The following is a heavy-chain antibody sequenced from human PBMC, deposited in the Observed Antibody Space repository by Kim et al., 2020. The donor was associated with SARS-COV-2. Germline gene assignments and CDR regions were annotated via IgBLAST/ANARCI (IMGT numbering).Heavy chain of an antibody. Sequence: SETLSLTCTVSGGSISSYYWNWFRQPPGKGLEWIGYIYYSGSTNYNPSLKSRVTISIDTSKNTFSLRLSSVSAADTAVSYCARGSNFMDVWGQGTMVTVS. J-gene: IGHJ6*02. CDR2: IYYSGST. CDR3: ARGSNFMDV. D-gene: IGHD4-4*01. CDR1: GGSISSYY. V-gene: IGHV4-59*13.